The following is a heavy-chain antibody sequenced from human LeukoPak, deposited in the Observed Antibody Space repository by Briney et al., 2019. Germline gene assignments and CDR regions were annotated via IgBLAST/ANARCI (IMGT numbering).Heavy chain of an antibody. V-gene: IGHV1-18*01. CDR3: ARVGGYYSPPDY. CDR2: ISAYNGNT. Sequence: GASVKVSCKASGYTFSSYGMTWVRQAPGQGLEWMGWISAYNGNTNFAQRLQGRVTMTTETSTSTAYMELKSLRSDDTAVYYCARVGGYYSPPDYWGQGTLVTVSS. CDR1: GYTFSSYG. J-gene: IGHJ4*02. D-gene: IGHD3-22*01.